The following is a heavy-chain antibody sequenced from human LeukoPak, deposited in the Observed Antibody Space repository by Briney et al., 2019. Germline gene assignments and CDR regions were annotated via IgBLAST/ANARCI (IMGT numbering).Heavy chain of an antibody. Sequence: SETLSLTCAVYGGSFSGYYWSWIRQPPGKGLEWIGYIYYSGSTKYNPSLKSRVAISVDTSKNQFSLKLSSVTAADTAVYYCARRYCSDGSCYYFYFDYWGQGTLVTVSS. V-gene: IGHV4-59*01. J-gene: IGHJ4*02. CDR2: IYYSGST. CDR1: GGSFSGYY. D-gene: IGHD2-15*01. CDR3: ARRYCSDGSCYYFYFDY.